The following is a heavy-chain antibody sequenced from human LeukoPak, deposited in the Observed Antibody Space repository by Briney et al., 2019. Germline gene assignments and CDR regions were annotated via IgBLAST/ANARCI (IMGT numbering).Heavy chain of an antibody. CDR1: GFTFSSYA. V-gene: IGHV3-48*04. CDR3: ARGGGYDSGYPRYFDL. J-gene: IGHJ2*01. Sequence: GGSLRLSCAASGFTFSSYAMSWVRQAPGKGLEWVSWVSFISSPGSTTYYADSVKGRFTISRDNAKNSLYLQMNSLSAGDTAVYYCARGGGYDSGYPRYFDLWGRGTLVTVSS. CDR2: ISSPGSTT. D-gene: IGHD3-9*01.